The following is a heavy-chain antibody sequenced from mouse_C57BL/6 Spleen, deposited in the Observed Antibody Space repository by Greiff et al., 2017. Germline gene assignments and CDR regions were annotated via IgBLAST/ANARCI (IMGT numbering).Heavy chain of an antibody. Sequence: QVQLQQSGAELVKPGASVQISCKASGYAFSSYWMNWVKQRPGKGLEWIGQICPGDGDTNYNGTFKGTATLTADNSSSTAYMQLSSLTSADSAFYFCARDCYGSSSLDYWGQGTTLTVSS. D-gene: IGHD1-1*01. CDR1: GYAFSSYW. J-gene: IGHJ2*01. CDR2: ICPGDGDT. V-gene: IGHV1-80*01. CDR3: ARDCYGSSSLDY.